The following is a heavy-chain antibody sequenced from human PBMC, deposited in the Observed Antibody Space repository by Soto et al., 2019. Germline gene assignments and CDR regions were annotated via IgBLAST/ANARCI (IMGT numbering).Heavy chain of an antibody. J-gene: IGHJ4*02. D-gene: IGHD5-12*01. CDR1: RYSINNNNW. CDR3: TNNSAYALDY. Sequence: QVLLQESGPGLVKPSETLSLTCDVSRYSINNNNWWSWVRQPPGGGLEWVGELHHGGSTNYNPSLESRATFSVDISKNQFFLKLSSVTAADTAVYYCTNNSAYALDYWGQGTLVTVSS. CDR2: LHHGGST. V-gene: IGHV4-4*02.